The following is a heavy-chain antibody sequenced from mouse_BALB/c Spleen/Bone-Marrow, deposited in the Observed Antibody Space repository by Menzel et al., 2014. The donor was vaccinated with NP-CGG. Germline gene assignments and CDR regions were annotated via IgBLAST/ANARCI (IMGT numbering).Heavy chain of an antibody. Sequence: DVQLQESGAELVKPGASVQLSCTASGFNIKDTYMHWVKQRPEQGLEWIGRIDPASGNTKYDPKFQGKATITADTSSNTAYLQLSSLTSEDTAVYYCARWEYYAMDYWGQGTSVTVSS. J-gene: IGHJ4*01. D-gene: IGHD4-1*01. CDR3: ARWEYYAMDY. V-gene: IGHV14-3*02. CDR2: IDPASGNT. CDR1: GFNIKDTY.